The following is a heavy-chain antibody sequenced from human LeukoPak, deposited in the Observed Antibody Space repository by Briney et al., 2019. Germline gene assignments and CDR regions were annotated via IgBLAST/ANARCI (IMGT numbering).Heavy chain of an antibody. Sequence: HPGGSLRLXCAASGFTFSSYSMNWVRQAPGKGLEWVSYISSSSSTIYYADSVKGRFTISRDNAKNSLYLQMNSLRAEDTAVYYCASEGTTVIQSYWGQGTLVTVSS. CDR1: GFTFSSYS. CDR3: ASEGTTVIQSY. V-gene: IGHV3-48*01. CDR2: ISSSSSTI. D-gene: IGHD4-11*01. J-gene: IGHJ4*02.